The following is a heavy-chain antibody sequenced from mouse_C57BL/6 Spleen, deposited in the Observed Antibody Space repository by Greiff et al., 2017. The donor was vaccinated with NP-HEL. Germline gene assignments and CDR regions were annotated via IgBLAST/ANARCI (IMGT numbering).Heavy chain of an antibody. CDR2: ISDGGSYT. CDR1: GFTFSSYA. CDR3: ARDYGSSYDYFDY. Sequence: VQLKESGGGLVKPGGSLKLSCAASGFTFSSYAMSWVRQTPEKRLEWVATISDGGSYTYYPDNVKGRFTISRDNAKNNLYLQMSHLKSEDTAMYYCARDYGSSYDYFDYWGQGTTLTVSS. J-gene: IGHJ2*01. V-gene: IGHV5-4*01. D-gene: IGHD1-1*01.